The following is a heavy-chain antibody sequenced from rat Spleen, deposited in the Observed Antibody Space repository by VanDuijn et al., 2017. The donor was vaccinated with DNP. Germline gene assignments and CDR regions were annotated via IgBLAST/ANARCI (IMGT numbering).Heavy chain of an antibody. D-gene: IGHD1-4*01. CDR2: INKGSSTI. V-gene: IGHV4-2*01. CDR1: GFNFNDYW. Sequence: EVQLVESGGGLVQPGRSLKLSCAASGFNFNDYWMAWVRQAPGKGLEWIGEINKGSSTINYTPSLKDKFTISRDNAQSTLYLQMSKLGSEDTAIYYCARARDLPGYGVMDVWGQGTSVTVSS. J-gene: IGHJ4*01. CDR3: ARARDLPGYGVMDV.